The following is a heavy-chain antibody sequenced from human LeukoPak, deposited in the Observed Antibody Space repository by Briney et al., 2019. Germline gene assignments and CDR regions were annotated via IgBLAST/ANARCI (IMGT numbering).Heavy chain of an antibody. Sequence: SETLSLTCTVSGGSISGHWWSWIRQPPGKGLEWIGDIFYSGGTNNNSPLKSRLTMSLDTSKNQFSLKLSSVTAADTAMYYCARRNTADASIDFWGQGSLVIASS. D-gene: IGHD2/OR15-2a*01. CDR3: ARRNTADASIDF. V-gene: IGHV4-59*08. J-gene: IGHJ4*02. CDR1: GGSISGHW. CDR2: IFYSGGT.